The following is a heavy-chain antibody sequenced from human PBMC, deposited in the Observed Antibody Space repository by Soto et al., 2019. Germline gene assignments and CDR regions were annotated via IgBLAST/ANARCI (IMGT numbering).Heavy chain of an antibody. D-gene: IGHD7-27*01. CDR1: GYTFSSYA. V-gene: IGHV1-3*01. Sequence: QVHLVQSGAEVRKPWASVKVSCKASGYTFSSYAIHWVRQAPGQRREWMGWINAGYGNTKSSQKFQDRVTISRDTSASTAYMELTSLRSEDTAVYYCARDTGDGTFDFWGQGTLVTVSS. CDR2: INAGYGNT. J-gene: IGHJ4*02. CDR3: ARDTGDGTFDF.